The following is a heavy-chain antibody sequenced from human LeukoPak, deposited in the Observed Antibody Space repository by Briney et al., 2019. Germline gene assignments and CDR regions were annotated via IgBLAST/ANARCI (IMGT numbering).Heavy chain of an antibody. J-gene: IGHJ4*02. D-gene: IGHD3-3*01. CDR2: ISGSGGST. CDR1: GFTFSSYA. V-gene: IGHV3-23*01. CDR3: AKDLYYDFWSGYPFDY. Sequence: PGGSLRLSCAASGFTFSSYAMSWVRQAPGKGLEWVSAISGSGGSTYYADSVKGRFTISRDNSKNTLYLQMNSLRAEDTAVYYCAKDLYYDFWSGYPFDYWGQGTLVTVSS.